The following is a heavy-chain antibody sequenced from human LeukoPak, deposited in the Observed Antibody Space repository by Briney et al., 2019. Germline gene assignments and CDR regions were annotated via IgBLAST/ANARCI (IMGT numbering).Heavy chain of an antibody. J-gene: IGHJ4*02. Sequence: ASVKVSCKASGYTFTVYYMHWVRQAPGQRLEWMGWINPNSGFTNYAQKFQGRVTMTRDTSISTAYMELSRLRSDDTAVYYCARLADCSSSSRRSFDYWGQGTLVTVSS. D-gene: IGHD2-2*01. CDR2: INPNSGFT. CDR3: ARLADCSSSSRRSFDY. CDR1: GYTFTVYY. V-gene: IGHV1-2*02.